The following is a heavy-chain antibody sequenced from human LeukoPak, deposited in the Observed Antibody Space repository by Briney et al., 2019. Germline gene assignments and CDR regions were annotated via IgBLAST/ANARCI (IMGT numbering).Heavy chain of an antibody. J-gene: IGHJ6*02. D-gene: IGHD3-22*01. Sequence: GGSLRLSCAASAFTFTRFNMNWVRQAPGKGLELVSSITTSGTYIYYADSVKGRFTISRDNAKNSLYLQMNSLRAEDTAVYYCAIPFYYDNNGGEGMDVWGQGTTVTVSS. CDR3: AIPFYYDNNGGEGMDV. CDR1: AFTFTRFN. V-gene: IGHV3-21*06. CDR2: ITTSGTYI.